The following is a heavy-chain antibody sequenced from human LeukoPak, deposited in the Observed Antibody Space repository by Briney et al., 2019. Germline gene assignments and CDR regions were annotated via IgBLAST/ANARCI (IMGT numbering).Heavy chain of an antibody. CDR1: GGSLNGHY. V-gene: IGHV4-34*01. CDR2: GSESGGT. Sequence: PSETLSLTCAVYGGSLNGHYWSWIRQPPGKGLEWIGEGSESGGTKFNPSLKGRVTISADTFKNQFSLKLSSVTAADTAVYYCARHPPGRQLVPPGYMDVWGKGTTVTVSS. CDR3: ARHPPGRQLVPPGYMDV. D-gene: IGHD6-6*01. J-gene: IGHJ6*03.